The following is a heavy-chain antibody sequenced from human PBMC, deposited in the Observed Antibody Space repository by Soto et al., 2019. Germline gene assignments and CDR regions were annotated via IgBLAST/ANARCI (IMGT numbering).Heavy chain of an antibody. D-gene: IGHD3-9*01. Sequence: SETLSLTCTVSGGSISSSSYYWGWIRQPPGKGLEWIESVYYSGSTYYNPSLKSRVTISVDTSKNQFSLKLSSVTAADTAVYYCASSLRYFDWLLSFYWFDPWGQGTLVTVSS. CDR1: GGSISSSSYY. CDR2: VYYSGST. V-gene: IGHV4-39*01. CDR3: ASSLRYFDWLLSFYWFDP. J-gene: IGHJ5*02.